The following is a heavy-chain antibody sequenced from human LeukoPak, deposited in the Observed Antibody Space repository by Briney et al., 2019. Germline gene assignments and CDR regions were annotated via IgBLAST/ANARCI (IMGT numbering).Heavy chain of an antibody. CDR3: ARGSIVVVTATGIDY. V-gene: IGHV1-18*01. D-gene: IGHD2-21*02. J-gene: IGHJ4*02. CDR2: ITTYNGNA. CDR1: GFXFISYG. Sequence: ASVKVSCTASGFXFISYGMNWVRQAPGQGLEWMGGITTYNGNAKYAQQFQGRATMTTDTSTNTAYMELRGLTSDDTAVYYSARGSIVVVTATGIDYWGQGTLVTVSP.